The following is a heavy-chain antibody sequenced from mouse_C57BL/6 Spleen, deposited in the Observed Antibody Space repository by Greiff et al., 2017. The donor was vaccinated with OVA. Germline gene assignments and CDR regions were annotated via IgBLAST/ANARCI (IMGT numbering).Heavy chain of an antibody. CDR3: ARGSDDGYYPFAY. CDR1: YFAFMASA. J-gene: IGHJ3*01. CDR2: FTMYSDAT. D-gene: IGHD2-3*01. Sequence: LQQSGAELVRPGSSVKLSCKDSYFAFMASAMHWVKQRPGHGLEWIGSFTMYSDATEYSANFTGKATLTANTSSSTAYMELSSLTSEDSAVYYCARGSDDGYYPFAYWGQGTLVTVSA. V-gene: IGHV1-49*01.